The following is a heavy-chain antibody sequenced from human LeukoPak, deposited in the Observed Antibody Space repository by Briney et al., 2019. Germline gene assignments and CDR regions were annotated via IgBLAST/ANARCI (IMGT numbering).Heavy chain of an antibody. CDR1: GFTVNTNY. CDR3: ARYPYSDSGVWQAFDY. CDR2: MHYSGIT. V-gene: IGHV4-39*01. Sequence: PGGSLRLSCAASGFTVNTNYVSWVRQPPGKGLEWTGSMHYSGITYYNPSLTSRVTISVDTSKNQFSLRLTSVTAADTAVYYCARYPYSDSGVWQAFDYWGQGTLVTVSS. D-gene: IGHD5-12*01. J-gene: IGHJ4*02.